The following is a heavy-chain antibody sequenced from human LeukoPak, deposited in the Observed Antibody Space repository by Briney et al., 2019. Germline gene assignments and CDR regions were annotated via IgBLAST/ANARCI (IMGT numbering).Heavy chain of an antibody. D-gene: IGHD6-13*01. CDR2: IDHSGST. J-gene: IGHJ5*02. CDR3: ARAGYSSSWYSNNWFDP. Sequence: PSETLSLTCAVYGGSFSGYYWSWIRQPPGKGLEWIGEIDHSGSTNNNPSLKSRVTISVDTSKNQFSLKLSSVTAADTAVYYCARAGYSSSWYSNNWFDPWGQGTLVTVSS. CDR1: GGSFSGYY. V-gene: IGHV4-34*01.